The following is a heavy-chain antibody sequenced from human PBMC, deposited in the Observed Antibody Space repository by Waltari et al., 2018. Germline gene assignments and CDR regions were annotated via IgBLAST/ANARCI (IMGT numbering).Heavy chain of an antibody. CDR3: ARGQVVVKGLDP. V-gene: IGHV4-59*01. D-gene: IGHD3-22*01. Sequence: QVQLQESGPGLVKPSETLSLTCTVSGGSIRSYYWSWIRQPPGKGLEWIGYIYYSGSTNYNPSLKSRVTISVDTSKNQFSLKLSSVTAADTAVYYCARGQVVVKGLDPWGQGTLVTVSS. CDR2: IYYSGST. CDR1: GGSIRSYY. J-gene: IGHJ5*02.